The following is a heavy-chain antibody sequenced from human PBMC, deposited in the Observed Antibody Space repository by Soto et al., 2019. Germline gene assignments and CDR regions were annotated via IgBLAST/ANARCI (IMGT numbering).Heavy chain of an antibody. Sequence: EVHLLESGGGLVQPGGSLRLSCAGSGFTFSDYAMSWVRQAPGKGLEWGSGISGSGGSIYNADSVKGRFTISSDNSKNTLYLQMNSLRAEDTAVYYCAQNGGSQWLPDRWGQGTLVTVSS. J-gene: IGHJ4*02. CDR1: GFTFSDYA. D-gene: IGHD3-16*01. CDR3: AQNGGSQWLPDR. V-gene: IGHV3-23*01. CDR2: ISGSGGSI.